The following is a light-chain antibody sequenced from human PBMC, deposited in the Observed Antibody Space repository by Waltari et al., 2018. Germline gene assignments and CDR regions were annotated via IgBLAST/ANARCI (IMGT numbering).Light chain of an antibody. J-gene: IGKJ5*01. V-gene: IGKV4-1*01. Sequence: DIVMTQSPDSLAVSLGERATINCKSSQSVLSTSNRKTDIAWYQQKPGQTPRLLINWASTRASGVPDRFSGSWSGTDFTLTVSSLQAEDVAVYYCHQYYIPPLTFGQGTRLEIK. CDR3: HQYYIPPLT. CDR1: QSVLSTSNRKTD. CDR2: WAS.